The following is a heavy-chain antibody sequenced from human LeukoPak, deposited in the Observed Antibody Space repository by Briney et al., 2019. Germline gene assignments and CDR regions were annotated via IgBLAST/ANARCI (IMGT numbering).Heavy chain of an antibody. CDR3: ARMTKYYDILTGYFPTGMDV. CDR2: MNPNSGNT. CDR1: GYTFTSYD. Sequence: GASVKVSCKASGYTFTSYDINWVRQATGQGLEWMGWMNPNSGNTGYAQKFQGRVTMTRNTSISTAYMELSSLRSEDTAVYCCARMTKYYDILTGYFPTGMDVWGQGTTVTVSS. J-gene: IGHJ6*02. V-gene: IGHV1-8*01. D-gene: IGHD3-9*01.